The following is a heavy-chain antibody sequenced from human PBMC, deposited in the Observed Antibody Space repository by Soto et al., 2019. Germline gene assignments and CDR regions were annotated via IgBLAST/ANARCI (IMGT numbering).Heavy chain of an antibody. CDR1: GFTFSSYA. Sequence: GGSLRLSCAASGFTFSSYAMSWVRQAPGKGLEWVSAISGSGGSTYYADSVKGRFTISRDNSKNTLYLQMNSLRAEDTAVYYCAKYLVYDSGSYYQTADYYYYGMDVWGQGTTVTVSS. D-gene: IGHD3-10*01. J-gene: IGHJ6*02. CDR3: AKYLVYDSGSYYQTADYYYYGMDV. CDR2: ISGSGGST. V-gene: IGHV3-23*01.